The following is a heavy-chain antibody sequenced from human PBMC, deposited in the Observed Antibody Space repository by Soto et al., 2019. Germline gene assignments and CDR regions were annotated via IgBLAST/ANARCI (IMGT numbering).Heavy chain of an antibody. Sequence: TLSLPCAVSGCSISSGGYSWSWIRQPPGKGLEWIGYIYHSGSTYYNPSLKSRVTISVDRSKNQFSLKLRSVTAADTAVYYCARRWGRNFDYWGQGTLVTVSS. CDR1: GCSISSGGYS. J-gene: IGHJ4*02. D-gene: IGHD2-15*01. CDR3: ARRWGRNFDY. CDR2: IYHSGST. V-gene: IGHV4-30-2*01.